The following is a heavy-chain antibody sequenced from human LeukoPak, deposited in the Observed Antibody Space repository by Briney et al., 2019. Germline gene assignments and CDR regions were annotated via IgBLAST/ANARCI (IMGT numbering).Heavy chain of an antibody. CDR2: IIPILGIA. V-gene: IGHV1-69*04. Sequence: SVKVSCKASGGTFSSYAISWVRPAPGQGLEWMGRIIPILGIANYAQKFQGRVTITADKSTSTAYMELSSLRSEDTAVYYCARGIAVAGTGDGDYWGQGTLVTVSS. J-gene: IGHJ4*02. CDR3: ARGIAVAGTGDGDY. CDR1: GGTFSSYA. D-gene: IGHD6-19*01.